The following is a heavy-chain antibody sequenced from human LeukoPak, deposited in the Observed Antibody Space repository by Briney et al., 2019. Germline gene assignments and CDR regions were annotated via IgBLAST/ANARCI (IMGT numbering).Heavy chain of an antibody. CDR1: GGSISSSSYY. CDR3: ASRLLYRSGVAFDI. CDR2: IYYSGST. V-gene: IGHV4-39*01. Sequence: PSETLSLTCTVSGGSISSSSYYWGWIRQPPGKGLEWIGSIYYSGSTYYNPSLKSRVTISVDTSKNQFSLKLSSVTAADTAVYYCASRLLYRSGVAFDIWGQGTMVTVSS. D-gene: IGHD3-3*01. J-gene: IGHJ3*02.